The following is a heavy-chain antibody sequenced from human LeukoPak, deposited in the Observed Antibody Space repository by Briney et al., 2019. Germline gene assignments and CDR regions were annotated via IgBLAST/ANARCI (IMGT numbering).Heavy chain of an antibody. Sequence: GASVKVSCTASGYTFTDYYIHWVRQAPGQGLEWMGWINPYRGGTNYAQKFQGRVTMTRDTSISTAYMELSGLRSDDTAVFYCARVDNTLVRGAIPDYFGYWGQGTLVTVSS. V-gene: IGHV1-2*02. D-gene: IGHD3-10*01. CDR1: GYTFTDYY. J-gene: IGHJ4*02. CDR2: INPYRGGT. CDR3: ARVDNTLVRGAIPDYFGY.